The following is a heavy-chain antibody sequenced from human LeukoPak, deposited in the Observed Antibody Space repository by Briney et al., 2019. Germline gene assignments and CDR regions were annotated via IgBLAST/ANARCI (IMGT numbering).Heavy chain of an antibody. J-gene: IGHJ5*02. CDR3: ASNLSGSYYNWFDP. Sequence: SETLSLTCTVSGGSISSGSYYWSWIRQPPGKGLEWIGYIYYSGSTNYNPSLKSRVTISVDTSKNQFSLKLSSVTAADTAVYYCASNLSGSYYNWFDPWGQGTLVTVSS. D-gene: IGHD1-26*01. CDR2: IYYSGST. V-gene: IGHV4-61*01. CDR1: GGSISSGSYY.